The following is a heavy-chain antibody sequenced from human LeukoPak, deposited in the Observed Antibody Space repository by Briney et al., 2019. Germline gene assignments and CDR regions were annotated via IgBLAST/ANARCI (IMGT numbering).Heavy chain of an antibody. D-gene: IGHD2-21*01. Sequence: SETLSLTCTVSGGSISSYYWSWIRQPPGKGLEWIGYIYYSGSTNYNPSLKSRVTISVDTSKNQFSLKLSSVTAADTAVYYCAKDRQNGNSIWDAFDTWGQGTMVTVSS. CDR1: GGSISSYY. J-gene: IGHJ3*02. V-gene: IGHV4-59*12. CDR2: IYYSGST. CDR3: AKDRQNGNSIWDAFDT.